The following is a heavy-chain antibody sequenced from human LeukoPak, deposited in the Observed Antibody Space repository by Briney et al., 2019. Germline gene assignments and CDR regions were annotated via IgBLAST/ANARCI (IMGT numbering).Heavy chain of an antibody. CDR1: GGSISSDGYS. CDR3: ARVLYHEVNYDFWRIHYYFDY. J-gene: IGHJ4*02. CDR2: IYHSGST. D-gene: IGHD3-3*01. Sequence: PSQTLSLTCAVSGGSISSDGYSWSWIRQPPGKGLEWIGYIYHSGSTYYNPSLKSRVTISVDTSKNQFSLKLSSVTAADTAVYYCARVLYHEVNYDFWRIHYYFDYWGQGTLVTVSS. V-gene: IGHV4-30-2*01.